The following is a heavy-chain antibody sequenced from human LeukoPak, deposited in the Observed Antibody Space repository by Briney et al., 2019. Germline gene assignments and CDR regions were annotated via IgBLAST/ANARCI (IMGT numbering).Heavy chain of an antibody. J-gene: IGHJ4*02. Sequence: GGYLRLSCAASGFTFSSYAVSWVRQAPGRGLECISSISGSGETTYYADSVKGRFTSSRDNSKKTVYLQLSSLRAEDTAVYYCAKAMSSTTWVIFDYWGQGTLVTVSS. CDR3: AKAMSSTTWVIFDY. D-gene: IGHD2-2*01. CDR1: GFTFSSYA. CDR2: ISGSGETT. V-gene: IGHV3-23*01.